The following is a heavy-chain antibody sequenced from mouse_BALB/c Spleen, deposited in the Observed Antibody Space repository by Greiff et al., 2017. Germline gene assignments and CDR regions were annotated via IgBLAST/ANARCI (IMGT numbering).Heavy chain of an antibody. V-gene: IGHV5-12-1*01. D-gene: IGHD3-1*01. J-gene: IGHJ3*01. CDR2: ISSGGGST. CDR1: GFAFSSYD. CDR3: ARQAARAKAWFAY. Sequence: EVKLVESGGGLVKPGGSLKLSCAASGFAFSSYDMSWVRQTPEKRLEWVAYISSGGGSTYYPDTVKGRFTISRDKAKNTLYLQMSSLKSEDTAMYYCARQAARAKAWFAYWGQGTLVTVSA.